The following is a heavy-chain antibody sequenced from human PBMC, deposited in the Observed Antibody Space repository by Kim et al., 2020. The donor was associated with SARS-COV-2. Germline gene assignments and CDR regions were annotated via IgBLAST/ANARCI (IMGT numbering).Heavy chain of an antibody. J-gene: IGHJ5*02. CDR2: INPSGGST. CDR3: ARGTWGGGGWGYGSGQYNRFDP. V-gene: IGHV1-46*03. CDR1: GYTFTSSH. Sequence: ASVKVSCKASGYTFTSSHIQWVRQAPGQGLEWMGVINPSGGSTTYAQKLQGRVFMTRDTSTGTVYMELSSLRSEDTALYYCARGTWGGGGWGYGSGQYNRFDPWGQGTLVTVSS. D-gene: IGHD3-10*01.